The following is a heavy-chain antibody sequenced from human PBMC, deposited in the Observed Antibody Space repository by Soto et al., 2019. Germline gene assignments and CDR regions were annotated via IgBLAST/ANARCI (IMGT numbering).Heavy chain of an antibody. J-gene: IGHJ4*02. Sequence: SVKVSCKASGGTFSNYAISWVRQAPGQGLEWMGTTNYAQKFQGRVTITADESTSTAYMELSSLRSEDTAVYYCARVSYSDFWTGYYPTDDWGQGTLVTVSS. CDR2: TT. D-gene: IGHD3-3*01. V-gene: IGHV1-69*13. CDR1: GGTFSNYA. CDR3: ARVSYSDFWTGYYPTDD.